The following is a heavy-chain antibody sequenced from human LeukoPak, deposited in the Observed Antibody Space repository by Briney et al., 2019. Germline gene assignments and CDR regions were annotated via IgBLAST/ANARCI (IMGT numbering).Heavy chain of an antibody. J-gene: IGHJ3*02. V-gene: IGHV4-30-2*01. CDR1: GGSISSGGYY. D-gene: IGHD5-12*01. Sequence: PSQTLSLTCTVSGGSISSGGYYWSWIRQPPGKGLEWIGYIYHSGSTYYNPSLKSRVTISVDRSKNQFSLELSSVTAADTAVYYCARDRGRTGAFDIWGQGTMVTVSS. CDR3: ARDRGRTGAFDI. CDR2: IYHSGST.